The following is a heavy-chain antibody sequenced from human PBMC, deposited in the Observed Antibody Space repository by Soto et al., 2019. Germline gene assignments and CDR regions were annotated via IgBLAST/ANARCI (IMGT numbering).Heavy chain of an antibody. CDR1: GFTFSSYW. Sequence: EVQLVESGGGLVQPGGSLRLSCAASGFTFSSYWMHWVRQAPGKGLVWVSRIHSDGSSTTYADSVKGRFTISRDNAKNMVDLQMDSLRAEDTAVYYCARGGVGNFDRWGQGTLVTVSS. D-gene: IGHD6-25*01. CDR2: IHSDGSST. CDR3: ARGGVGNFDR. V-gene: IGHV3-74*01. J-gene: IGHJ4*02.